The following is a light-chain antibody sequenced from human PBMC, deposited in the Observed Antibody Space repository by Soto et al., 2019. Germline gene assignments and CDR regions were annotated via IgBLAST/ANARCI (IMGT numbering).Light chain of an antibody. CDR1: SSNIGRNF. CDR2: RDT. V-gene: IGLV1-47*01. CDR3: ATWDDSASAYV. Sequence: VLTQPPSASGTPGQRVSISCSGSSSNIGRNFVYWYQQLPGTAPKLIIFRDTQRPSGVPDRFSAPKSGTSASLAIRGLRSDDEADYYCATWDDSASAYVFGIGTKVTVL. J-gene: IGLJ1*01.